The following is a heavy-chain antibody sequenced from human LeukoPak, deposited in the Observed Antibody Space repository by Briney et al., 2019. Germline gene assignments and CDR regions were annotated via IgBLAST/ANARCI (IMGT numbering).Heavy chain of an antibody. Sequence: GGSLRLSCAASGFTFSNAWMTWVRQAPGKGLEWVSSISDTYAVTYYTDSVKGRCTISRDNSKKTVYLQLNNLRAEDTAVYFCVRHDSFIPFWGQGTLVTVSS. D-gene: IGHD3-16*01. CDR1: GFTFSNAW. CDR3: VRHDSFIPF. CDR2: ISDTYAVT. J-gene: IGHJ4*02. V-gene: IGHV3-23*01.